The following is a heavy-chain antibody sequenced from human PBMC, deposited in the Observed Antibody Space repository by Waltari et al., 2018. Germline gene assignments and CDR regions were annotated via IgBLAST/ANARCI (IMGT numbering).Heavy chain of an antibody. V-gene: IGHV4-39*07. CDR3: ARDSAYGDYYFDY. J-gene: IGHJ4*02. CDR2: IYYRGGT. CDR1: GGSISSSSYY. Sequence: QLQLQESGPGLVKPSETLSLTCTVSGGSISSSSYYWGWIRQPPGKGLEWIGSIYYRGGTYYNPSLKSRVTISVDTSKNQFSLKLSSVTAADTAVYYCARDSAYGDYYFDYWGQGTLVTVSS. D-gene: IGHD4-17*01.